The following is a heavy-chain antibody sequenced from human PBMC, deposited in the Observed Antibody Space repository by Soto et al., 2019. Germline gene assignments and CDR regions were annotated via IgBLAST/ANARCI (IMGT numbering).Heavy chain of an antibody. CDR1: GYKFTGYG. Sequence: GASVKVSCKASGYKFTGYGLNWLRQAPGQGLEWMGWINTFDGNTKSARKFQDRLTLITDESTSTVFMELGSLTSDDTAVYYCARELGISTSATLDFWGQGTLVTVSS. V-gene: IGHV1-18*01. J-gene: IGHJ4*02. CDR2: INTFDGNT. D-gene: IGHD2-21*01. CDR3: ARELGISTSATLDF.